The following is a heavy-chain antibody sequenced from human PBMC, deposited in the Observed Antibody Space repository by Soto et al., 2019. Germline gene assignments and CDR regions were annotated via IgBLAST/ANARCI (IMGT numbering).Heavy chain of an antibody. CDR3: APGREGIDFDY. Sequence: QVQLVESGGGVVQPGRSLRLSCAASGFTFSSYGMHWVRQASGKGLEWVAVIWYDGSNKYYADSVKGRFTISRDNSKNTLYLEMNSLRAEDTAVYYCAPGREGIDFDYWGQGTLVTVSS. CDR2: IWYDGSNK. V-gene: IGHV3-33*01. CDR1: GFTFSSYG. D-gene: IGHD2-15*01. J-gene: IGHJ4*02.